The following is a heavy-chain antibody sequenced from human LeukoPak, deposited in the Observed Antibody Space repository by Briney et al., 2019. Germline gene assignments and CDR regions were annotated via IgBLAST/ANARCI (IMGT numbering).Heavy chain of an antibody. D-gene: IGHD2/OR15-2a*01. Sequence: GASVKVSCKASGYTFTSYGISWVRQAPGQGLEWMGWISAYNGNTNYAQKLQGRVTMTTDTSTSTAYMELRSLRSDDTAVYYCARSTTKHYVNWFDPWSQGTLVTVSS. CDR3: ARSTTKHYVNWFDP. J-gene: IGHJ5*02. CDR2: ISAYNGNT. CDR1: GYTFTSYG. V-gene: IGHV1-18*01.